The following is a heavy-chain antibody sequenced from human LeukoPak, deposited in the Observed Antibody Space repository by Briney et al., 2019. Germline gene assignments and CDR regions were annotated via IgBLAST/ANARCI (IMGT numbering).Heavy chain of an antibody. J-gene: IGHJ6*03. CDR1: GGSISSYY. D-gene: IGHD1-26*01. V-gene: IGHV4-59*12. Sequence: SETLSLTCTVSGGSISSYYWSWIRQPPGKGLEWIGYISDTGSTNYNPSLKSRVTMSVDTSKNQFSLKLSSVTAADTAVYYCARDLSGSSWSYYYYYYMDVWGKGTTVTVSS. CDR2: ISDTGST. CDR3: ARDLSGSSWSYYYYYYMDV.